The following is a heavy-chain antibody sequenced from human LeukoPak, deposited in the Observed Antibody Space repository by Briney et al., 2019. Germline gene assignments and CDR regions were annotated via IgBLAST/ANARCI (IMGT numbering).Heavy chain of an antibody. Sequence: GGSLRLSCAAYGFTFSNAWMSWVRQAPGKGLEWVGRIKSKTDGGTTDYAAPVKGRFTISRDDSKNTLYLQMNSLKTEDTAVYYCTTYIVVVPAAVLTDYWGQGTLVTVSS. V-gene: IGHV3-15*01. CDR3: TTYIVVVPAAVLTDY. D-gene: IGHD2-2*01. J-gene: IGHJ4*02. CDR2: IKSKTDGGTT. CDR1: GFTFSNAW.